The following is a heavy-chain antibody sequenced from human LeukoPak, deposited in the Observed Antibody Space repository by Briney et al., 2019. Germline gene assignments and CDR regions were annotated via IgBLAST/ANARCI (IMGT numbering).Heavy chain of an antibody. D-gene: IGHD3-22*01. V-gene: IGHV4-4*07. J-gene: IGHJ4*02. CDR3: ALWGYFDSSGRHF. CDR1: GGSISSYY. Sequence: PSETLSLTCTVSGGSISSYYWSWIRQPAGKVLEWIGRIYTSGSTNYNPSLKSRVTISVDTSKNQFSLNLNSVTAADTAVYYCALWGYFDSSGRHFWGQGTLVTVSS. CDR2: IYTSGST.